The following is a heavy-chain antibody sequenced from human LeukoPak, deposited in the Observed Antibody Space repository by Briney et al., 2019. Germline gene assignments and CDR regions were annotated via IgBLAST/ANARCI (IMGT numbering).Heavy chain of an antibody. CDR1: GFTFSNYG. Sequence: GSLRLSCAASGFTFSNYGMHWVRQAPGKGLEWLSYISTSSSYIYYADSVKGRFTVSRDNAMSSLFLQMNSLIAEDTAVYYCARVGIRFLEQYYFDYWGQGTLVTVSS. D-gene: IGHD3-3*01. CDR2: ISTSSSYI. V-gene: IGHV3-21*01. J-gene: IGHJ4*02. CDR3: ARVGIRFLEQYYFDY.